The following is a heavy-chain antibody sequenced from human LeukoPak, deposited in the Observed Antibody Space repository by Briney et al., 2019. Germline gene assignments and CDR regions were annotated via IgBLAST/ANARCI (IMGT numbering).Heavy chain of an antibody. CDR1: GFTFSSYE. J-gene: IGHJ6*04. CDR3: ARVSLAVYYYYGMDV. V-gene: IGHV3-48*03. Sequence: PGGSLRLSCAASGFTFSSYEMNWVRQAPGKGLEWVSYISSSGSTIYYADSVRGRFTIPRDNAKNSLYLRMNSLRAEDTAVYYCARVSLAVYYYYGMDVWGKGTTVTVSS. D-gene: IGHD6-19*01. CDR2: ISSSGSTI.